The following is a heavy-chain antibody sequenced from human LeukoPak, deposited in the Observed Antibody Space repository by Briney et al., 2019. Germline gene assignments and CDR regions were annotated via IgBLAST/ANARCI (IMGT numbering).Heavy chain of an antibody. V-gene: IGHV3-21*01. Sequence: PGGSLRLSCVASGFTFGDYTMNWVRQAPGKGLECVSSITSTSSYIYYADSVKGRFTISRDDAKNSLYLQMNSLRAEDTAVYYCARAVSTYGLDSWGQGTLVTVSS. J-gene: IGHJ5*01. CDR3: ARAVSTYGLDS. D-gene: IGHD3-10*01. CDR1: GFTFGDYT. CDR2: ITSTSSYI.